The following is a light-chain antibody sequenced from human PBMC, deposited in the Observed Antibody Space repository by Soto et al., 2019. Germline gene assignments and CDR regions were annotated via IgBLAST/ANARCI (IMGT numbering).Light chain of an antibody. CDR1: QSVSSY. V-gene: IGKV3-11*01. CDR2: DAS. CDR3: QQRSNWPPIT. Sequence: EVVLTQSPATLSLSPGERATLSCRASQSVSSYLAWYQLKPGQAPRLLIYDASNRATGIPARFSGSGSETDFTLTISSLEPEDFAVYYCQQRSNWPPITFGQGTRLEI. J-gene: IGKJ5*01.